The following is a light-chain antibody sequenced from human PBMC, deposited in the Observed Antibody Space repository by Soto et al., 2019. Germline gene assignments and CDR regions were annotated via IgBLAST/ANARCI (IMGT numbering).Light chain of an antibody. V-gene: IGKV1-39*01. J-gene: IGKJ1*01. CDR1: QSISSY. Sequence: DIQMTQSPSSLSASVGDRVTIICRASQSISSYLNWYQQKPGKAPNLLIYEASSLQSGVPSGFSGTGSGTDFTLTISSLQPEDFATYYCQQTYSTPQTFGQGTKVDI. CDR3: QQTYSTPQT. CDR2: EAS.